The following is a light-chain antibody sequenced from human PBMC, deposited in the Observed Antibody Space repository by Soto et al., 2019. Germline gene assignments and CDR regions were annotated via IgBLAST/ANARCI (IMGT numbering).Light chain of an antibody. CDR3: SSYTTRSTVL. V-gene: IGLV2-14*03. J-gene: IGLJ2*01. CDR1: SSDVGGYDY. Sequence: QSALTQPASVSGSPGQSITISCTGTSSDVGGYDYVSWYQQHPGKAPKLMIYDVSNRPSGVSNRFSGSKSGNTASLTISGLQAEDEADYHCSSYTTRSTVLFGGGTKLTVL. CDR2: DVS.